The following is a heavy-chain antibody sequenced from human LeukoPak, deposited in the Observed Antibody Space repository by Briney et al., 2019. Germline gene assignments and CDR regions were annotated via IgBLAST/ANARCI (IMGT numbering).Heavy chain of an antibody. CDR2: ISYDGSNK. D-gene: IGHD3-10*01. CDR1: GFTFSSYA. V-gene: IGHV3-30*04. J-gene: IGHJ4*02. Sequence: GGSLRLSCAASGFTFSSYAMHWVRQAPGKGLEWVAVISYDGSNKYNADSVKGRFTISRDNSKNTLYLQMNSLRAEDTAVYYCASMGYGSGSYYYFDYWGQGTLVTVSS. CDR3: ASMGYGSGSYYYFDY.